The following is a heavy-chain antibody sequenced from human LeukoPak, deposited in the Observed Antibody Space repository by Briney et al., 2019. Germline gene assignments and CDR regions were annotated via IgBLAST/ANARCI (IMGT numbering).Heavy chain of an antibody. CDR1: GCSFSNSW. Sequence: GGSLRLSCAASGCSFSNSWMYWVRQGPGKGPVWVSRIKRDGTTIEYADSVKGRFTISRDNAKNTLFLQMSSLRVEDTAVYYCARGPDHGGSYYPDWGQGTRVTVSS. D-gene: IGHD3-10*01. V-gene: IGHV3-74*01. CDR2: IKRDGTTI. CDR3: ARGPDHGGSYYPD. J-gene: IGHJ4*02.